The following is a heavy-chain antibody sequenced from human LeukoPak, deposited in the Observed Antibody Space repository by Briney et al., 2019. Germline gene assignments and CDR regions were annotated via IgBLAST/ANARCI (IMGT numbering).Heavy chain of an antibody. J-gene: IGHJ4*02. Sequence: RGESLKISCKGAGYTFNSYWVGWVRQKPGKGLEWMGIIYPRDSVTRYSPSFQGQVTISADKSISTAYLQWSSLKASDTAMYYCARHPDIAAAGVDYWGQGTLVTVSS. CDR3: ARHPDIAAAGVDY. CDR1: GYTFNSYW. D-gene: IGHD6-13*01. V-gene: IGHV5-51*01. CDR2: IYPRDSVT.